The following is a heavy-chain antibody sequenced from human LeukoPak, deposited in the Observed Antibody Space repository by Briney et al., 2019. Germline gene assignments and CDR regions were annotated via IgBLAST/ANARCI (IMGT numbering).Heavy chain of an antibody. CDR2: IYYSGST. V-gene: IGHV4-61*01. Sequence: SETLSLTCTVSGGSASSGSYYWSWIRQPPGKGLEWIGYIYYSGSTNYNPSLKSRVTISVDTSKNQFSLKLSSVTAADTAVYYCAREYGPAAMFDYWGQGTLVTVSS. CDR1: GGSASSGSYY. CDR3: AREYGPAAMFDY. J-gene: IGHJ4*02. D-gene: IGHD2-2*01.